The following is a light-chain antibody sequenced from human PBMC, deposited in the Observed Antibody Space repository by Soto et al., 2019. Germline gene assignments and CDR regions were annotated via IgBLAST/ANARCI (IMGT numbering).Light chain of an antibody. CDR3: KQYNNAPRT. J-gene: IGKJ1*01. V-gene: IGKV3-20*01. CDR1: QSINNYF. Sequence: EIVLTQSPGTLSLSPGETATLSCRASQSINNYFLAWHQQRPGQAPRLLIFRASQRASGIPDRFRGSGSGTDFTLTITRMEPEDFAVYYCKQYNNAPRTFGQGTKVEIK. CDR2: RAS.